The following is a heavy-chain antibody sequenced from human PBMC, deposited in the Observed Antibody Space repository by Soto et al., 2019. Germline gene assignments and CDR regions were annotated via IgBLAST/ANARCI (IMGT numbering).Heavy chain of an antibody. CDR3: ARRPHCSGGICYYGLDN. CDR1: GYTFTNSD. Sequence: ASVKVSCKASGYTFTNSDINWVRQAPGQGLEWMGWMNPDSGHAAYAQKFQGRVTLTTSTSTSTVYMEMRSLGSEDAAVYYCARRPHCSGGICYYGLDNWGQGTLVTVSS. V-gene: IGHV1-8*01. CDR2: MNPDSGHA. J-gene: IGHJ4*02. D-gene: IGHD2-15*01.